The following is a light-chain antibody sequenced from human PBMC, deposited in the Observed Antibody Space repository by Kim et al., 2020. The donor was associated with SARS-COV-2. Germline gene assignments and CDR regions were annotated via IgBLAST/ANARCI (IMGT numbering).Light chain of an antibody. CDR2: EAF. CDR3: QQYGSTPYT. CDR1: QSVRSSL. Sequence: APGERATLTGRASQSVRSSLLAWYQKKPGQAPRLHIYEAFKRVAGIPDRFSGSGYGKEFTLTISRPKPEDFAMYYCQQYGSTPYTFGQGTKLEI. J-gene: IGKJ2*01. V-gene: IGKV3-20*01.